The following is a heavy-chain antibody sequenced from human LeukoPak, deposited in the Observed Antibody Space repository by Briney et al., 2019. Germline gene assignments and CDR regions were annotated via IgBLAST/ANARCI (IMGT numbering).Heavy chain of an antibody. CDR3: ARGDCSSSSCSGFYGMDV. Sequence: PGGSLRLSCAASGFTFSSYGMNWVRQAPGKRLEWVSYISSSSDSIYYADSVKGRFTVSRDNSKNTLYMELNSLRVEDTAVYYCARGDCSSSSCSGFYGMDVWGQGTTVTVSS. J-gene: IGHJ6*02. CDR1: GFTFSSYG. D-gene: IGHD2-2*01. CDR2: ISSSSDSI. V-gene: IGHV3-48*01.